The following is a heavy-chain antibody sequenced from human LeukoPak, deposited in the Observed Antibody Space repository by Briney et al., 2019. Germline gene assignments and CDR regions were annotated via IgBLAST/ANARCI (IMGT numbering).Heavy chain of an antibody. V-gene: IGHV4-34*01. CDR2: INHSGST. D-gene: IGHD6-6*01. J-gene: IGHJ6*02. CDR3: AREGTGSSPLPSYYYYGMDV. Sequence: PSETLSLTCAVYGGSFSGYYWSWIRQPPGKGLEWIGEINHSGSTNYNPSLKSRVTISVDTSKNQFSLKLSSVTAADTAVYYCAREGTGSSPLPSYYYYGMDVWGQGTTVTVSS. CDR1: GGSFSGYY.